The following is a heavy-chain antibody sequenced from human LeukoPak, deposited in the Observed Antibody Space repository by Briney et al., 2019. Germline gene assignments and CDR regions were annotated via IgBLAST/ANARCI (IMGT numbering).Heavy chain of an antibody. Sequence: SQTLSLTCTVSGGSISSGGYYWSWLRQHPGKGLEWIGYIYYSGSTNYNPSLKSRVTISVDTSKNQFSLKLSSVTAADTAVYYCARGQRDDSSGYLGWRHHDAFDIWGQGTMVTVSS. CDR2: IYYSGST. CDR1: GGSISSGGYY. D-gene: IGHD3-22*01. CDR3: ARGQRDDSSGYLGWRHHDAFDI. V-gene: IGHV4-31*03. J-gene: IGHJ3*02.